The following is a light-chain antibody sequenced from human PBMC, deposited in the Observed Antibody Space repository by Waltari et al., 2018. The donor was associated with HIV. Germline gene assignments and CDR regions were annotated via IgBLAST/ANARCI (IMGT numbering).Light chain of an antibody. CDR2: DAS. CDR3: HHYNNWPRRT. Sequence: ELVMPQSPATVSVSPGERATTSCRARQSISNKLAWYQQKPGQAPRLVMYDASTRATGLPARFSGSGSGTEFTLTISSLQSEDFAVYYCHHYNNWPRRTFGQGTKVEIK. J-gene: IGKJ1*01. CDR1: QSISNK. V-gene: IGKV3-15*01.